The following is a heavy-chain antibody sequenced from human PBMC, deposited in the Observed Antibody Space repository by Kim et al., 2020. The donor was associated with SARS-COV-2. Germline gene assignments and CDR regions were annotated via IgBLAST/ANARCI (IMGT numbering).Heavy chain of an antibody. CDR1: GYIFTSYW. CDR3: ARHLEQLVGWFDP. CDR2: IDPSDSYT. Sequence: GESLKISCKGSGYIFTSYWISWVRQMPGKGLEWMGRIDPSDSYTNYSPSFQGHVTISADKSISTAYLQWSSLKASDTAMYYCARHLEQLVGWFDPWGQGTLVTVSS. D-gene: IGHD6-13*01. V-gene: IGHV5-10-1*01. J-gene: IGHJ5*02.